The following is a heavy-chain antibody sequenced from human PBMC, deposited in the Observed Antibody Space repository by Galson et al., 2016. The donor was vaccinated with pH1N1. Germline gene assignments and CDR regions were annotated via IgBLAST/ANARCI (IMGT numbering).Heavy chain of an antibody. J-gene: IGHJ4*02. CDR2: ISTSSGTT. V-gene: IGHV3-23*01. Sequence: SLRLSCAASGFTFGDYAMRWVRQAPGKGLEYVSSISTSSGTTYYGDSVRGWFTISRDNSKNTVYLQMNSLRAEDTAIYYCTKARVGNYYFDYWGQGSLVTVSS. CDR3: TKARVGNYYFDY. CDR1: GFTFGDYA. D-gene: IGHD1-7*01.